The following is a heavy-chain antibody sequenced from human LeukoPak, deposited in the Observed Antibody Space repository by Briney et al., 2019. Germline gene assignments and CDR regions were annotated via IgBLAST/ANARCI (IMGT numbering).Heavy chain of an antibody. CDR3: AKDSAYYGSGSTVYGMDV. Sequence: GGSLRLSCAASGFTFSSYGMHWVRQAPGKGLEWVAVISYDGSNKYYADSVKGRFTISRDNSKNTLYLQMNSLRAEDTAVYYCAKDSAYYGSGSTVYGMDVWGQGTTVTVSS. V-gene: IGHV3-30*18. J-gene: IGHJ6*02. CDR1: GFTFSSYG. CDR2: ISYDGSNK. D-gene: IGHD3-10*01.